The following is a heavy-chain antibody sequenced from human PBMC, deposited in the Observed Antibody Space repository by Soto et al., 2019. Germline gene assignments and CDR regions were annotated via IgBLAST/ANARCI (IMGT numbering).Heavy chain of an antibody. D-gene: IGHD4-4*01. CDR1: GFTFSSYG. Sequence: QVQLVESGGGVVQPGRSLRLSCAASGFTFSSYGMHWVRQAPGKGLEWVAVISYDGSNKYYADSVKGRFTISRDNSKNTLYLQMNSLRAEDTAVYYCANHPQYFHGDYFDYWGQGTLVTVSS. CDR2: ISYDGSNK. J-gene: IGHJ4*02. V-gene: IGHV3-30*18. CDR3: ANHPQYFHGDYFDY.